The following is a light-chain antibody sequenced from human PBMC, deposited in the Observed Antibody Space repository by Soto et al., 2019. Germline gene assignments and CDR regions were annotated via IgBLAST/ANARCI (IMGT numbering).Light chain of an antibody. Sequence: QSALTQPPSASGSPGQSVTISCTGTSSDVGGYNYVSWYQLHPGKAPKLIIYEVSKRPSGVPDHFSGSKSGNTASLTVSGLQADDEDDYYCSSFGGSNHVVFGGGTKVTVL. CDR3: SSFGGSNHVV. V-gene: IGLV2-8*01. CDR1: SSDVGGYNY. CDR2: EVS. J-gene: IGLJ2*01.